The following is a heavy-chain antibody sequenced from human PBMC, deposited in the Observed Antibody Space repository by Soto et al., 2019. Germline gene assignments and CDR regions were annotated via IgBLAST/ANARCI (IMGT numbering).Heavy chain of an antibody. J-gene: IGHJ4*02. Sequence: QVQMQESSPRLVKPSETLSLTSTVSGDSISSYYWTWIRQPPGKGLKYIGYIYYSGRTYYNPSLKSRVTISVDTSKNPFSLKLSSVTAADTAVYYCARGHLGITTTGTWYDFDYWGQGTLVTVSS. CDR3: ARGHLGITTTGTWYDFDY. D-gene: IGHD2-15*01. CDR1: GDSISSYY. CDR2: IYYSGRT. V-gene: IGHV4-59*01.